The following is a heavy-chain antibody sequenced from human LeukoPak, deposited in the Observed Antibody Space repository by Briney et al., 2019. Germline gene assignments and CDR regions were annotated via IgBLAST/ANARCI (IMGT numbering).Heavy chain of an antibody. J-gene: IGHJ4*02. CDR2: IYYSGST. CDR1: GGSISSYY. Sequence: SETLSLTCTVSGGSISSYYWSWIRQPPGKGLEWIGYIYYSGSTNYNPSLKSRVTISVDTSKNQFSLKLSSVTAADTAVYYCARFLEYGRVGGFDYWGQGTLVTVSS. D-gene: IGHD1-26*01. CDR3: ARFLEYGRVGGFDY. V-gene: IGHV4-59*01.